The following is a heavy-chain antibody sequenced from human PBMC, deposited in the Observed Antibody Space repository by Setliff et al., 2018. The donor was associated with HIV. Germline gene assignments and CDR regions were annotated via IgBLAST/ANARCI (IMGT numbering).Heavy chain of an antibody. J-gene: IGHJ5*02. D-gene: IGHD4-17*01. CDR3: ARDLHYGDYVWFDP. CDR2: IYYRGST. V-gene: IGHV4-30-4*08. Sequence: SETLSLTCTVSGGSISSGGYYWTWIRQPPGKGLEWIGYIYYRGSTYYNPSLKSRVSISVDTSKNQFSLKLSSVTAADTAVYYCARDLHYGDYVWFDPWGQGTLVTVSS. CDR1: GGSISSGGYY.